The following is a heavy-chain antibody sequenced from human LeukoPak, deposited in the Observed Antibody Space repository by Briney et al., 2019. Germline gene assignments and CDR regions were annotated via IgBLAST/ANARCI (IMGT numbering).Heavy chain of an antibody. V-gene: IGHV3-48*03. J-gene: IGHJ3*02. CDR2: ISSSGSTT. D-gene: IGHD3-3*01. CDR1: GFTFSNYE. Sequence: GGSLRLSCAASGFTFSNYEMNWVRQAPGKGLEWVSYISSSGSTTYYADSVKGRFTISRDNAKNSLYLQMNSLRAEDTAVYYCARARVLRFLEWAFDIWGQGTMVTVSS. CDR3: ARARVLRFLEWAFDI.